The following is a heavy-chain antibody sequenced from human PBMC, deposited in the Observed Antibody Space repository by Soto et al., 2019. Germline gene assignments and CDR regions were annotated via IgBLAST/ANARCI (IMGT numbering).Heavy chain of an antibody. Sequence: GGSLRLSCAASGFTFDDYAMHWVRQAPGKGLEWVSLISWDGGSTYYADSVKGRFTISRDNNKNSLYLQMNSLRAEDTALYYCAKDMGTAYDFWSGYKGTYYYYGMDVWGQGTTVTVSS. J-gene: IGHJ6*02. CDR2: ISWDGGST. D-gene: IGHD3-3*01. CDR1: GFTFDDYA. CDR3: AKDMGTAYDFWSGYKGTYYYYGMDV. V-gene: IGHV3-43D*04.